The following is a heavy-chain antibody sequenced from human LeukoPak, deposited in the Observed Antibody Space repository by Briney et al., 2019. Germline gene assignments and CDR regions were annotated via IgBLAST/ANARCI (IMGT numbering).Heavy chain of an antibody. D-gene: IGHD7-27*01. J-gene: IGHJ4*02. CDR2: MNPDTGNT. Sequence: ASVKVSCKASGYTCTSHHINWVRQAAGQGLEWMGWMNPDTGNTVYAQKFQGRVTMTWDTSISTAYMELGSLRSEDTAVYYCARGRPTNLGGIDWGQGTLVTVSS. CDR1: GYTCTSHH. CDR3: ARGRPTNLGGID. V-gene: IGHV1-8*01.